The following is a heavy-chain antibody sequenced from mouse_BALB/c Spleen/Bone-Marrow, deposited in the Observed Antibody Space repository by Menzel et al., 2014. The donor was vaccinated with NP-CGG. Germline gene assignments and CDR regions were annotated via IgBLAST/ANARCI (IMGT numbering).Heavy chain of an antibody. V-gene: IGHV5-6-3*01. D-gene: IGHD2-1*01. Sequence: EVKLEESGGGLVQPGGSLKLSCAASGFTFSNYGMSWVRQTPDKRLELVATINSNGGSTYYPDSVEGRFTISRDTAKNTLYLQMSSLKSEETAMYYCVRGNYGNYVDYFDFWGQGTTLTVSS. CDR2: INSNGGST. J-gene: IGHJ2*01. CDR1: GFTFSNYG. CDR3: VRGNYGNYVDYFDF.